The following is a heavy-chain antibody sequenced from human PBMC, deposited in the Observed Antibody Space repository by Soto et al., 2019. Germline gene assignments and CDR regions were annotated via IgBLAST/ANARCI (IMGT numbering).Heavy chain of an antibody. CDR2: IYYSGST. CDR3: ARDYDSSGDY. D-gene: IGHD3-22*01. CDR1: GGSISTSSYY. Sequence: QLQLQESGPGLVKPSATLSLTCTVSGGSISTSSYYWGWIRQPPGKGLEWIGSIYYSGSTSYNPSLKSRVTISVDTSTTQFSPKLSSVTAAATAVYYCARDYDSSGDYWGQGTLVTVSS. V-gene: IGHV4-39*01. J-gene: IGHJ4*02.